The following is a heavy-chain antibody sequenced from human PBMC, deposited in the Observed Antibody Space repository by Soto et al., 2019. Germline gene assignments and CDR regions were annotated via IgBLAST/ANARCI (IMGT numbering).Heavy chain of an antibody. J-gene: IGHJ4*02. CDR3: ARGPSGDKVDY. Sequence: QVQLQESGPGLVKPSQTLSLTCTVSGGSISTGNYWWSWIRQSPDMGLEWIGHIYNGGSTYNTPSLDNRVTMSVDTSKNQLSLTLSSVSAADTAGYYFARGPSGDKVDYWVQGTLVTVSS. CDR1: GGSISTGNYW. CDR2: IYNGGST. D-gene: IGHD7-27*01. V-gene: IGHV4-30-4*01.